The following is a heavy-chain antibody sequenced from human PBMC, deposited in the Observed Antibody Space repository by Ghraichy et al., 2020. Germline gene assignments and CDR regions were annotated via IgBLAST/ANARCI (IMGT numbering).Heavy chain of an antibody. CDR1: GYTFTGYY. CDR2: INPNSGGT. V-gene: IGHV1-2*04. CDR3: ARGGPRYCSSTSCYTHNWFDP. D-gene: IGHD2-2*02. J-gene: IGHJ5*02. Sequence: ASVKVSCKASGYTFTGYYMHWVRQAPGQGLEWMGWINPNSGGTNYAQKFQGWVTMTRDTSISTAYMELSRLRSDDTAVYYCARGGPRYCSSTSCYTHNWFDPWGQGTLVTVSS.